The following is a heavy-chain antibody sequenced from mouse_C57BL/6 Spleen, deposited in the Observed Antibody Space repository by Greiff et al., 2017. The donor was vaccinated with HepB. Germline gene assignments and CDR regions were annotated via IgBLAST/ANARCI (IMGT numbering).Heavy chain of an antibody. CDR3: ARLRDYDPY. Sequence: QVQLQQPGAELVMPGASVKLSCKASGYTFTSYWMHWVKQRPGQGLEWIGEIDPSDSYTNYNQKFKGKSTLTVDKSSSTAYMQLSSLTSEDSAVYYCARLRDYDPYWGQGTLVTFSA. CDR2: IDPSDSYT. CDR1: GYTFTSYW. D-gene: IGHD2-4*01. V-gene: IGHV1-69*01. J-gene: IGHJ3*01.